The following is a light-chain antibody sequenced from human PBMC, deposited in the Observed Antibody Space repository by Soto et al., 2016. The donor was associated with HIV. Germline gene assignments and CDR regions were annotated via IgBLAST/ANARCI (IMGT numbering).Light chain of an antibody. CDR1: QGISNY. J-gene: IGKJ1*01. Sequence: DIQMTQSPSTLSASIGDRVSITCRASQGISNYLAWYQQKPGEVPKLLIYAAISSMSGVPSRFSGSGSGTEFTLTISSLQPEDFATYYCLQHRSYPRTFGQGTKVDIK. CDR2: AAI. V-gene: IGKV1-27*01. CDR3: LQHRSYPRT.